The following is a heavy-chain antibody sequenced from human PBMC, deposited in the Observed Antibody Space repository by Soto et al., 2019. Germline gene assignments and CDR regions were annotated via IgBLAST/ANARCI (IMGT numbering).Heavy chain of an antibody. D-gene: IGHD7-27*01. Sequence: EVQLVESGGGLVQPGGSLRLSCAASGFTFSNYWMHWVRQAPGKGLVWVSRINSDGSSTTYADSVKGRFTISRDNAKNTLYLQMNSLRVEDTAGYYCARRGANWQIDYWGQGTLVTVSS. CDR2: INSDGSST. CDR1: GFTFSNYW. J-gene: IGHJ4*02. V-gene: IGHV3-74*01. CDR3: ARRGANWQIDY.